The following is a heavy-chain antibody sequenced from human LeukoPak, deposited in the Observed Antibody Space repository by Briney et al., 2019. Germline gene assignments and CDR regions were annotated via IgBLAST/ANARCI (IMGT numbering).Heavy chain of an antibody. D-gene: IGHD3-22*01. CDR2: IYPGDSDS. V-gene: IGHV5-51*01. CDR1: GYSCTSYW. Sequence: LGESLKISCKGAGYSCTSYWIGGVRQMAGRGVEWMGIIYPGDSDSRYSPSLQGQVTISADKSISTAYLQWSSLKASDTAMYYCARRQYYYDSSGYYGYSNWFDPWGQGTLVTVSS. J-gene: IGHJ5*02. CDR3: ARRQYYYDSSGYYGYSNWFDP.